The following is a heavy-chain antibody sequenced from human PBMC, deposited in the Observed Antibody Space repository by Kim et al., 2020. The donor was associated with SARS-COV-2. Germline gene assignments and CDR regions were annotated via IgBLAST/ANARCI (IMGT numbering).Heavy chain of an antibody. J-gene: IGHJ4*02. CDR2: INAGSGNT. CDR3: ARGGAVLRFLEWLSSYFDY. CDR1: GYTFSNYA. V-gene: IGHV1-3*01. Sequence: ASVKVSCKASGYTFSNYAMHRVRQAPGQRLEWMGWINAGSGNTEYSQKFQGRLIITRDTSASTAYMELSSLRSEDTAVYYCARGGAVLRFLEWLSSYFDYWGQGTLVTVSS. D-gene: IGHD3-3*01.